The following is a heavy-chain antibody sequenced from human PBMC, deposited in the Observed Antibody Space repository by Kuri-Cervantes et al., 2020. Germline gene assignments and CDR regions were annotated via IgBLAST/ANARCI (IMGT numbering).Heavy chain of an antibody. D-gene: IGHD3-22*01. CDR3: ARENNGYFFDS. CDR1: GGSVSSDAYC. J-gene: IGHJ4*02. Sequence: ESLKISCTVSGGSVSSDAYCWSWIRQPPGKGLEWIGCIFYSGSSYYSPSLKSRVTISLDTSNNQFSLKLTSVTAADTAVYYCARENNGYFFDSWGRGILVTVSS. V-gene: IGHV4-61*08. CDR2: IFYSGSS.